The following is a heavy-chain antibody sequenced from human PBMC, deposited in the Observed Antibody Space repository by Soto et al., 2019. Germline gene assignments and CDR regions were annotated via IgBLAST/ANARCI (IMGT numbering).Heavy chain of an antibody. J-gene: IGHJ4*02. CDR3: ARDRGIAVAGTVN. CDR1: GGTFSSYT. V-gene: IGHV1-69*04. CDR2: IIPILGIA. D-gene: IGHD6-13*01. Sequence: SVKVSCKASGGTFSSYTISWVRQAPGQGLEWMGRIIPILGIANYAQKFQGRVTITADKSTSTAYMELSSLRSEDTAVYYCARDRGIAVAGTVNWGQGTLVTVSS.